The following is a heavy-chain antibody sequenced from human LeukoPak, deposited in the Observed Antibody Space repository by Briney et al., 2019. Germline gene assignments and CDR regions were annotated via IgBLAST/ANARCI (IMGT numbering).Heavy chain of an antibody. CDR2: IYTSGST. CDR3: ARHIVVVPAAIYWFDP. J-gene: IGHJ5*02. V-gene: IGHV4-4*09. CDR1: GGSISSYY. Sequence: PSETLSLTCTVSGGSISSYYWSWIRQPPGKGLEWIGYIYTSGSTNYNPSLKSRATISVDTSNNQFSLKLSSVTAADTAAYYCARHIVVVPAAIYWFDPWGQGTLVTVSS. D-gene: IGHD2-2*02.